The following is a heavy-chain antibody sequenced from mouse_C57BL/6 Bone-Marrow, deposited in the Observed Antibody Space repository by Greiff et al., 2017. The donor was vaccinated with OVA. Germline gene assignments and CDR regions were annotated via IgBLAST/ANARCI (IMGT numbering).Heavy chain of an antibody. Sequence: QVQLQQSDAELVKPGASVKISCKVSGYTFTDHTIHWMKQRPDQGLEWIGYIYPRDGSTKYNEKFKGKATLTADKSSSTAYMQLNSLTSEDSAVYFCSGVLRGYYAMDYWGQGTSVTVSS. J-gene: IGHJ4*01. CDR1: GYTFTDHT. CDR3: SGVLRGYYAMDY. V-gene: IGHV1-78*01. CDR2: IYPRDGST. D-gene: IGHD1-1*01.